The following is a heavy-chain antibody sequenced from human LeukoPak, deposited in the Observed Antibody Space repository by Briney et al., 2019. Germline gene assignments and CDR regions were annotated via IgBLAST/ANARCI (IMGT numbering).Heavy chain of an antibody. D-gene: IGHD1-26*01. CDR2: IYYSGST. V-gene: IGHV4-59*01. Sequence: SETLSLTCTVSGGSISSYYWSWIRQPPGKGLEWFGYIYYSGSTNYNPSLKSRVTISVDTSKNQFSLKLSSVTAADTAVYYCAEGGSYWVYWGQGTLVTVSS. CDR3: AEGGSYWVY. J-gene: IGHJ4*02. CDR1: GGSISSYY.